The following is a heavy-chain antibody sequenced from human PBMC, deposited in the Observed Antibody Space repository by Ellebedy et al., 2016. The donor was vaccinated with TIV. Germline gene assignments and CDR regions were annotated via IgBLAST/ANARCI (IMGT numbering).Heavy chain of an antibody. V-gene: IGHV4-59*01. CDR1: GGSIRSYY. CDR2: IHYTGTT. CDR3: ARLARIAAAGPYYYYHSMDV. Sequence: SETLSLACTVSGGSIRSYYWSWIRQPTGQGLEWIGYIHYTGTTHYNPTLKSRVTMSIDTSKNQFSLRLSSVTAADTAMYYCARLARIAAAGPYYYYHSMDVWGPGTSVAVSS. J-gene: IGHJ6*02. D-gene: IGHD6-13*01.